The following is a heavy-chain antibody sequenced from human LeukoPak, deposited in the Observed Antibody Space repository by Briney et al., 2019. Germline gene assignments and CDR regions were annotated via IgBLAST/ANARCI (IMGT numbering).Heavy chain of an antibody. Sequence: GGSLRLSCTASGFTFGDYAMSWVRQAPGKGLEWVSITYSAGSTYYSDSVKGRSTISRDNSKNTLDLQMNSLRVEDTAVYYCARVRTDYDFWSGYRYYYYYMDVWGKGTTVTVSS. J-gene: IGHJ6*03. CDR3: ARVRTDYDFWSGYRYYYYYMDV. D-gene: IGHD3-3*01. CDR1: GFTFGDYA. V-gene: IGHV3-53*01. CDR2: TYSAGST.